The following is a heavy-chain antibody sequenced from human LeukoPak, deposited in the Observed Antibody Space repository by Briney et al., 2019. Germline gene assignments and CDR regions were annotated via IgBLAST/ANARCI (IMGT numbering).Heavy chain of an antibody. Sequence: SETLSLTCAVYGGSFSGYYWSWIRQPPGKGLEWIGEINHSGSTNYNPSLKSRVTISVDTSKNQFSLKLSSVTAADTAVYYCARGAVASTNYWGQGSLVTVSS. CDR1: GGSFSGYY. CDR3: ARGAVASTNY. J-gene: IGHJ4*02. V-gene: IGHV4-34*01. CDR2: INHSGST. D-gene: IGHD6-19*01.